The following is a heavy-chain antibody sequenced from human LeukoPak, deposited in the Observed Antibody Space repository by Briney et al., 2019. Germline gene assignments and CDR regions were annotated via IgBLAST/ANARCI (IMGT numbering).Heavy chain of an antibody. Sequence: PSETLSLTCTVSGGSISTGGYYWNWIRQHPGKGLEWIGFIYHSGGTSYNPSLKSRLSISVDTSKNQFSLKLNSVTAADTAVYYCARGRFYGFSGDSWGQGTLVTVSS. J-gene: IGHJ4*02. CDR3: ARGRFYGFSGDS. V-gene: IGHV4-31*03. CDR2: IYHSGGT. D-gene: IGHD2/OR15-2a*01. CDR1: GGSISTGGYY.